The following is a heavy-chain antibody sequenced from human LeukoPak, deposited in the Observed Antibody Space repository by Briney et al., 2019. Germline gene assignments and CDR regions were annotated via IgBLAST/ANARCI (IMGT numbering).Heavy chain of an antibody. V-gene: IGHV3-7*01. CDR3: ARDLYRIVVVPHYFDY. D-gene: IGHD3-22*01. CDR2: IKQDGSEK. CDR1: GFTFSSYW. J-gene: IGHJ4*02. Sequence: GGSLRLSCVASGFTFSSYWMSWVRQAPGKGLEWVANIKQDGSEKYYEDSVKGRFTISRDNAKNSLYLQMNSLRAEDTAVYYCARDLYRIVVVPHYFDYWGQGTLVTVSS.